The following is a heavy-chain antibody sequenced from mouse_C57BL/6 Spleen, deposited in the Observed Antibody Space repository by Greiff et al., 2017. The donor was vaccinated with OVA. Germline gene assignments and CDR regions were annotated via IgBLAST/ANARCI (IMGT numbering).Heavy chain of an antibody. J-gene: IGHJ3*01. V-gene: IGHV1-82*01. Sequence: VQLVESGPELVKPGASVKISCKASGYAFSSSWMNWVKQRPGKGLEWIGRIYPGDGDTNYNGKFKGKATLTADKSSSTAYMQLSSLTSEDSAVYFCADYYGSSHVGFAYWGQGTLVTVSA. CDR1: GYAFSSSW. CDR3: ADYYGSSHVGFAY. D-gene: IGHD1-1*01. CDR2: IYPGDGDT.